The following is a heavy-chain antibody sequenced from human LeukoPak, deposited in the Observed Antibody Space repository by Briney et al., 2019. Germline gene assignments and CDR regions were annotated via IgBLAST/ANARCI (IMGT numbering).Heavy chain of an antibody. CDR1: GITFSDYY. J-gene: IGHJ4*02. CDR2: IKTSGDST. V-gene: IGHV3-23*05. Sequence: PGGSLRLSCAASGITFSDYYMSWVRQAPGKGLEWVSAIKTSGDSTYYVDSVKGRFTISRDNSKNTLYLQMNSLRAEDTAVYYCANVVRFGYWGQGTLVTVSS. CDR3: ANVVRFGY. D-gene: IGHD4-17*01.